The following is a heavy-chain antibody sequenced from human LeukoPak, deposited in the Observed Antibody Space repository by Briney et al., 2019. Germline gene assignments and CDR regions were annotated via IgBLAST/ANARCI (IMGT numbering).Heavy chain of an antibody. J-gene: IGHJ4*02. CDR1: GFTFSSYA. CDR2: ISGSGGST. Sequence: GGSLRLSCAASGFTFSSYAMRWVRQVPGKGLEWVSAISGSGGSTYYADSVKGRFTISRDNSKNTLYLQMNSLRAEDTAVYYCAKDFDDSSGLAYYFDYWGQGTLVTVSS. CDR3: AKDFDDSSGLAYYFDY. D-gene: IGHD3-22*01. V-gene: IGHV3-23*01.